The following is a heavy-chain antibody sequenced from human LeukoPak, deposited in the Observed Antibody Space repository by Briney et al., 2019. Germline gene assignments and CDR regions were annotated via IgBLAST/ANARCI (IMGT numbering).Heavy chain of an antibody. CDR3: AKVNNYYDSSGSTTYYFDY. Sequence: PGGSLRLSCAASGFTFSSYAMSWVRQAPGKGLEWVSAISGSGGSTYYADSVEGRFTISRDNSKNMLYLQMNSLRAEDTAVYYCAKVNNYYDSSGSTTYYFDYWGQRTLVTVSS. J-gene: IGHJ4*02. V-gene: IGHV3-23*01. CDR2: ISGSGGST. D-gene: IGHD3-22*01. CDR1: GFTFSSYA.